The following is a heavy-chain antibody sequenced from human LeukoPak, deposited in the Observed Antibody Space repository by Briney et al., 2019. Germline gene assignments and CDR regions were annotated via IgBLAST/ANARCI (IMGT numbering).Heavy chain of an antibody. CDR1: GGSFSGYY. V-gene: IGHV4-34*01. J-gene: IGHJ3*02. D-gene: IGHD3-22*01. Sequence: SETLSLTCAVYGGSFSGYYWSWIRQPPGKGLEWIGEINHSGSTNYNPSLTSRGTISVDTSKNQFSLKLSSVTAADTAVYYCARGDGSGSDAFDIWGQGTMVTVSS. CDR3: ARGDGSGSDAFDI. CDR2: INHSGST.